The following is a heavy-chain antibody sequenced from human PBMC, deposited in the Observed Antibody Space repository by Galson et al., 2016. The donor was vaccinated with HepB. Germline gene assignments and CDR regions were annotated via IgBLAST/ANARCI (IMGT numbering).Heavy chain of an antibody. Sequence: SVKVSCKASGGTLSTYGFNWVQQAPGQGLEWMARIIPIVDMANYAQQWLGRVTITADKSTSTVYLELTSLRSMDTAVYYCATDTRRGHPGAFDSWGQGTLVIVSS. CDR3: ATDTRRGHPGAFDS. CDR2: IIPIVDMA. CDR1: GGTLSTYG. V-gene: IGHV1-69*04. J-gene: IGHJ4*02. D-gene: IGHD1-14*01.